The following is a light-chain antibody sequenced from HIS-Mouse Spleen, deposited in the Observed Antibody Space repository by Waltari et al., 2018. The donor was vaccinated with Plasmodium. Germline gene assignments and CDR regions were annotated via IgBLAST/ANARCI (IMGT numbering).Light chain of an antibody. CDR1: QSVSSN. J-gene: IGKJ3*01. V-gene: IGKV3-15*01. CDR3: QQYNNWSFT. Sequence: EIVMTQSPATLSVSPGARATLSCRASQSVSSNLAWYQQKPGQAPRLLIYGASTRATGIPARFSGSGSGTEFTLTISSLQSEDFAVYYCQQYNNWSFTFGPGTKGDIK. CDR2: GAS.